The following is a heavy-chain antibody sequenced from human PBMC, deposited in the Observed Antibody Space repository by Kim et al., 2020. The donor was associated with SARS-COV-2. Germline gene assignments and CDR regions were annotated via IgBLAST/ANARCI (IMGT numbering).Heavy chain of an antibody. CDR2: ISWNSGSI. J-gene: IGHJ6*02. CDR3: AKDLGYRYSGYDMDSYYGMDV. Sequence: GGSLRLSCAASGFTFDDYAMHWVRQAPGKGLEWVSGISWNSGSIGYADSVKGRFTISRDNAKNSLYLQMNSLRAEDTALYYCAKDLGYRYSGYDMDSYYGMDVWGQGTTVTVSS. V-gene: IGHV3-9*01. D-gene: IGHD5-12*01. CDR1: GFTFDDYA.